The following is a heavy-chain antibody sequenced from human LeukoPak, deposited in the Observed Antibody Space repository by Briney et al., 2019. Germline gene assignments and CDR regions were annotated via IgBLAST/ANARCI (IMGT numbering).Heavy chain of an antibody. CDR3: ARVWGSYDS. CDR1: GGSISSGTYY. CDR2: IYSSGFT. Sequence: PSQTLSLTCTVSGGSISSGTYYWSWVRQPAGKGLEWIGRIYSSGFTNYNPSLKSRVTISIDTSKNQFSLKLSSVTAADTAVYYCARVWGSYDSWGQGTLVTASS. J-gene: IGHJ4*02. V-gene: IGHV4-61*02. D-gene: IGHD3-16*01.